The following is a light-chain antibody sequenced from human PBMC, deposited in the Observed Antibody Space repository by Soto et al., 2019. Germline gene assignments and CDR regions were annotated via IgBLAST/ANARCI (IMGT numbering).Light chain of an antibody. CDR2: EVN. V-gene: IGLV2-14*01. CDR1: SSDVGSYDY. Sequence: QSALTQPASVSGSPGQSITISCTGISSDVGSYDYVSWYQQHPGKAPKLMIYEVNTRPSGVSNRFSGSKSGTTASLTISGLQAEDESEFYCCSYTTRATLVFGTGTKVTVL. CDR3: CSYTTRATLV. J-gene: IGLJ1*01.